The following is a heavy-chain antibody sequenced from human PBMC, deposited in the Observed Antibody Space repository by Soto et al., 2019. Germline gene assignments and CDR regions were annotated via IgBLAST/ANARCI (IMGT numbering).Heavy chain of an antibody. CDR3: AADPTYYYDSSGYYYYYGMDV. CDR2: IVVGSGNP. V-gene: IGHV1-58*01. D-gene: IGHD3-22*01. CDR1: GFTFTSSA. J-gene: IGHJ6*02. Sequence: ASVKVSCKASGFTFTSSAVQWVRQARGQRLEWIGWIVVGSGNPNYAQKFQERVTITKDMSTSTAYMELSSLRSEDTAVYYCAADPTYYYDSSGYYYYYGMDVWGQGTTVTVSS.